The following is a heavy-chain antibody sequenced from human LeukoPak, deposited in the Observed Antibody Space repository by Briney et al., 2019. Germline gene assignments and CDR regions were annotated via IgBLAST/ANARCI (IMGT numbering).Heavy chain of an antibody. Sequence: PSETLSLTCTVSGGSISSRGYYWGWIRQPPGKGLEWIGSIYYSGSTYYNASLKSRVTTSVDTSKNQFSLKLTSVTAADTAVYYCAIQRLDGTDVWGQGITVTVSS. J-gene: IGHJ6*02. D-gene: IGHD6-19*01. V-gene: IGHV4-39*01. CDR3: AIQRLDGTDV. CDR1: GGSISSRGYY. CDR2: IYYSGST.